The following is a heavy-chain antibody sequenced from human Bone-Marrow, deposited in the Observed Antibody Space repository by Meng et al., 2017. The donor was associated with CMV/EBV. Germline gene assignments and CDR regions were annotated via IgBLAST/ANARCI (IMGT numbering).Heavy chain of an antibody. CDR3: ARGGIVVVPAANYYYYGMDV. Sequence: ASVKVSCKASGYTFTSYDINWVRQATGQGLEWMGWMNPNSGNTGFAQKFQGRVTMTRNSSISTAYMELTSLRSEDTAVYYCARGGIVVVPAANYYYYGMDVWGQGTTVTVSS. CDR1: GYTFTSYD. D-gene: IGHD2-2*01. CDR2: MNPNSGNT. J-gene: IGHJ6*02. V-gene: IGHV1-8*01.